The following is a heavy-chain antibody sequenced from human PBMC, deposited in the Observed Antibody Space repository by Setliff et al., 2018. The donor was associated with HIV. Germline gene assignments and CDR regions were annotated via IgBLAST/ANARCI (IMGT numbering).Heavy chain of an antibody. CDR1: GYNFASSW. J-gene: IGHJ6*03. Sequence: GESLKISCKGFGYNFASSWIGWVRQMPGKGLEWMGIIYPGDFDTRYSPSFQGQVTISADKSISTAYLRWSSLKASDTAMYYCARPRGGGEHYMDVWGKGATVTVSS. CDR3: ARPRGGGEHYMDV. V-gene: IGHV5-51*01. D-gene: IGHD3-16*01. CDR2: IYPGDFDT.